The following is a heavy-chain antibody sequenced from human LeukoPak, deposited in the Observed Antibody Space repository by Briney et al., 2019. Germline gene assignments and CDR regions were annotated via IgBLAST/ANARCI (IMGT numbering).Heavy chain of an antibody. J-gene: IGHJ4*02. Sequence: GGSLRLSCAASGFTFSSYAMSWVRQAPGKGLEWVSAISGSGGSTYYADSVKGRFTISRDNSKNTLYLQMNSLRAEDTAVYYCAKDASIAAAGSPYYFDYWGQGTLVTVSP. V-gene: IGHV3-23*01. D-gene: IGHD6-13*01. CDR2: ISGSGGST. CDR3: AKDASIAAAGSPYYFDY. CDR1: GFTFSSYA.